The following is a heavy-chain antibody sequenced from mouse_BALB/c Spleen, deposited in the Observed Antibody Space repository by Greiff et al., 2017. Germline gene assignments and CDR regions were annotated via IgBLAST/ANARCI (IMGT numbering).Heavy chain of an antibody. J-gene: IGHJ3*01. V-gene: IGHV1-18*01. CDR3: ARRGLRRAWFAY. D-gene: IGHD2-4*01. CDR2: INPNNGGT. Sequence: EVKLQESGPELVKPGASVKIPCKASGYTFTDYNMDWVKQSHGKSLEWIGDINPNNGGTIYNQKFKGKATLTVDKSSSTAYMELRSLTSEDTAVYYCARRGLRRAWFAYWGQGTLVTVSA. CDR1: GYTFTDYN.